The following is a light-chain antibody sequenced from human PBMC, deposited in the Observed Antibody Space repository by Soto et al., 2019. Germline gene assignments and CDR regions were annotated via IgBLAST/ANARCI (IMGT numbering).Light chain of an antibody. Sequence: EIVLTQSPGTLSLSPGERATLPCRASQSVSSSYLAWYQQKPGQAPRLLIYGASSRATGIPDRFSGSGSGTDFTLTIIRLEPEDFAVYYCQQYGSSPRTFGQGTKVDIK. CDR1: QSVSSSY. J-gene: IGKJ1*01. V-gene: IGKV3-20*01. CDR3: QQYGSSPRT. CDR2: GAS.